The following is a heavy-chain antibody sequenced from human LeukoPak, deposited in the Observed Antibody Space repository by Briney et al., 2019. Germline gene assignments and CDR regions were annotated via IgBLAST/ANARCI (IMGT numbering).Heavy chain of an antibody. V-gene: IGHV4-39*02. D-gene: IGHD3-22*01. CDR3: AGLVGRYSSGLYYYYFDY. CDR1: GGSISSSDYY. CDR2: IYYSGST. Sequence: SETLSLTCTVSGGSISSSDYYWGWIRQPPGKGLEWIGSIYYSGSTYYNPSLKSRVTISVDTSKNHFSLKLSSVTAADTAVYYCAGLVGRYSSGLYYYYFDYWGQGTLVTVSS. J-gene: IGHJ4*02.